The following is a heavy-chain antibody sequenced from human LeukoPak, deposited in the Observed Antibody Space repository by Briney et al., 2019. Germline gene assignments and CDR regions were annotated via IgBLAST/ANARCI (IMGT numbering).Heavy chain of an antibody. Sequence: PGGSLRLSCAASGFTFSSSAMSWVRQAPGKGLEWVSNISGSGSGGSTYYADSVKGRFTTSRDNSKNTLYLQMNSLRAEDTAVYYCARDRNTDFWSGYYTNYFDYWGQGTLVTVSS. J-gene: IGHJ4*02. CDR1: GFTFSSSA. D-gene: IGHD3-3*01. CDR3: ARDRNTDFWSGYYTNYFDY. V-gene: IGHV3-23*01. CDR2: ISGSGSGGST.